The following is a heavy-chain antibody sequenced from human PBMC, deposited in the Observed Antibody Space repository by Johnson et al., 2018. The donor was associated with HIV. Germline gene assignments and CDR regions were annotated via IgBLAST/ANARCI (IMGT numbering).Heavy chain of an antibody. V-gene: IGHV3-20*04. Sequence: VQLVESGGGVVRPGGSLRLSCAASGFRFEDYGMNWVRQSPGKGLEWVSSINLNGGRTDYVDSVKGRFPISRDNAKNSLYLQMNTLRAEDTALYYCARVSGYSSGGENSRVDGYDIWGQGTLVTVSS. CDR2: INLNGGRT. J-gene: IGHJ3*02. CDR1: GFRFEDYG. D-gene: IGHD2-15*01. CDR3: ARVSGYSSGGENSRVDGYDI.